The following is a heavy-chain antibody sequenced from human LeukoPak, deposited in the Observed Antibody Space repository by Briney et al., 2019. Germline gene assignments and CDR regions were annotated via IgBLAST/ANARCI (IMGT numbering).Heavy chain of an antibody. CDR1: GFTFSGYA. D-gene: IGHD2-15*01. Sequence: GRSLRLSCAAPGFTFSGYAIHWVRQAPGKGLEWVAFISYDGSIKYYADSVKGRCTISRDNSKNTLNLQINSLRAEDTAVYYCARDLSEKYSIDYWGQGTLVTVSS. J-gene: IGHJ4*02. CDR3: ARDLSEKYSIDY. CDR2: ISYDGSIK. V-gene: IGHV3-30-3*01.